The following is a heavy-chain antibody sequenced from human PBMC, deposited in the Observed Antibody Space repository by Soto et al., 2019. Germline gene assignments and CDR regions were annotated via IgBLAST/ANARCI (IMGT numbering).Heavy chain of an antibody. CDR3: AKDGVVVRSAESYFDY. V-gene: IGHV3-23*01. CDR2: ISGSGGST. J-gene: IGHJ4*02. Sequence: GGSLRLSCAASGFTFSSYAMSWVRQAPGKGLEWVSAISGSGGSTYYADSVKGRFTISRDNSKNTLYLQMNSLRAEDTAVYYCAKDGVVVRSAESYFDYWGQGTLVTVSS. D-gene: IGHD3-22*01. CDR1: GFTFSSYA.